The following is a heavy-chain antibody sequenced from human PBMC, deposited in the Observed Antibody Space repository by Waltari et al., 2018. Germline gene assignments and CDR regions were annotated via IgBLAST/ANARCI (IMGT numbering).Heavy chain of an antibody. V-gene: IGHV4-34*01. CDR3: AREMGRGSLAPFFDY. D-gene: IGHD3-10*01. Sequence: QVQLQQWGAGLLKPSETLSLTCAVYGGSFSGYYWSWIRQPPGKGLEWIGEINHSGSTNYNPSLKSRVTISVDTSKNQFSLKLSSVTAADTAVYYCAREMGRGSLAPFFDYWGQGTLVTVSS. CDR2: INHSGST. J-gene: IGHJ4*02. CDR1: GGSFSGYY.